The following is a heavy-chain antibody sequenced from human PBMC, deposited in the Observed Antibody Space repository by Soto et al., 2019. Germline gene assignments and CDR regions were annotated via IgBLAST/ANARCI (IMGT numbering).Heavy chain of an antibody. CDR3: AKDVAASPHIFDN. CDR2: IAYDGSDK. Sequence: VQLVESGGGVVQPGRSLTLSCVASGFSFSDYGMHWVRQAPAKGLAWVAIIAYDGSDKSYADSVKGRFTTSTDNSKNTLFLQMNSMLPEDTALYFRAKDVAASPHIFDNWGRGVLVTASA. V-gene: IGHV3-30*18. D-gene: IGHD6-19*01. CDR1: GFSFSDYG. J-gene: IGHJ4*02.